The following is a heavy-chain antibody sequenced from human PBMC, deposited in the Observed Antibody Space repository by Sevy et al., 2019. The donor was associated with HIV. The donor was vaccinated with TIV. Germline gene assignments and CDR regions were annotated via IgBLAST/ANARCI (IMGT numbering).Heavy chain of an antibody. CDR3: AKLGSTRRRTFGAPDAFDI. V-gene: IGHV3-33*06. D-gene: IGHD3-10*01. J-gene: IGHJ3*02. CDR1: GFTFSSYG. Sequence: GGSLRLSCAASGFTFSSYGMHWVRQAPGKGLEWVAVIWYDGSNKYYADSVKGRFTISRDNSKNTLYLQMNSLRAEDTAVYYCAKLGSTRRRTFGAPDAFDIWGQGTMVSASS. CDR2: IWYDGSNK.